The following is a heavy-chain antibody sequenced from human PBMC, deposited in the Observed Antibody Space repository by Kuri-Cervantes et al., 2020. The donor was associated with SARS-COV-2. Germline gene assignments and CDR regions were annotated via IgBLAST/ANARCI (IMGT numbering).Heavy chain of an antibody. D-gene: IGHD3-3*01. CDR3: ARDGGESGTGKGRITIFGVVIIGYMDV. V-gene: IGHV3-66*02. CDR1: GFTVSSNY. Sequence: GGSLRLSCTVSGFTVSSNYMSWVRQAPGKGLEWVSVIYSGGSTYYADSVKGRFTISRDNSKNTLYLQMNSLRAEDTAVYYCARDGGESGTGKGRITIFGVVIIGYMDVWGKGTTVTVSS. CDR2: IYSGGST. J-gene: IGHJ6*03.